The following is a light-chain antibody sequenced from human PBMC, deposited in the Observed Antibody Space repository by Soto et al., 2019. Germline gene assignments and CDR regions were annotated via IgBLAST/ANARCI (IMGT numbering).Light chain of an antibody. Sequence: QSVLTQPPSVSGAPGQRVTISCTGSSSNIGAGYAVHWYQQLPGTAPKLLIYDNNNRPSGVPDRFSGSKSGTSASLAITGLQAEDDADYYCQSYDPSLTVAHVLFGGGTKLTVL. CDR1: SSNIGAGYA. J-gene: IGLJ2*01. CDR3: QSYDPSLTVAHVL. CDR2: DNN. V-gene: IGLV1-40*01.